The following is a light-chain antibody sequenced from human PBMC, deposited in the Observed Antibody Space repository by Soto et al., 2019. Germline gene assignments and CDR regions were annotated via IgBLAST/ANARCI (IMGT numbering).Light chain of an antibody. J-gene: IGKJ4*01. CDR3: QQHHSYPLT. CDR2: AAS. V-gene: IGKV1-16*01. CDR1: QDISNY. Sequence: DIQMTQSPSSLSASVGDSVTITCRASQDISNYLAWFQQKPGKAPKSLIYAASGLQSGVPSRFSGSGYGTDFTLTISGLQPEDIATYYCQQHHSYPLTFGGGTNVEIK.